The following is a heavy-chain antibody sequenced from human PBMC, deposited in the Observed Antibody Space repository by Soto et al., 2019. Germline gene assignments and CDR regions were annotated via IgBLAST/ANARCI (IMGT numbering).Heavy chain of an antibody. Sequence: EVQLVESGGGLVQPGGSLRLSCAASGFTFSSYWMSWVRQAPGKGLEWVANIKQDGSEKYYVDSVKGRFTISRDNDKNALYLQMNSLRAEDTAVYYCAREYYDILTGYYFDYWGQGTLVTVSS. CDR2: IKQDGSEK. CDR3: AREYYDILTGYYFDY. J-gene: IGHJ4*02. D-gene: IGHD3-9*01. CDR1: GFTFSSYW. V-gene: IGHV3-7*01.